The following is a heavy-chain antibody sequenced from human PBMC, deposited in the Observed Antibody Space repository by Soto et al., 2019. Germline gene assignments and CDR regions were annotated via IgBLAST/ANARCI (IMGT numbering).Heavy chain of an antibody. CDR1: GGTFSSYA. Sequence: SVKASCKASGGTFSSYAISWVRQAPGQGLEWMGGIIPIFGTANYAQKFQGRVTITADKSTSTAYMELSSLRSEDTAVYYCARLVWETVRGVTKYNWFDTWGQGTLVTVSS. CDR2: IIPIFGTA. V-gene: IGHV1-69*06. D-gene: IGHD1-26*01. CDR3: ARLVWETVRGVTKYNWFDT. J-gene: IGHJ5*02.